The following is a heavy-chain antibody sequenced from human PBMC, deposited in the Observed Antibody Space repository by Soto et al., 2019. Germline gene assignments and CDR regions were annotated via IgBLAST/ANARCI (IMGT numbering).Heavy chain of an antibody. V-gene: IGHV1-18*04. J-gene: IGHJ4*01. D-gene: IGHD4-17*01. CDR3: ARVVKAGDHGDYGKYYFDY. CDR2: ISAYSGNR. Sequence: QVQLVQSGAEVKKPGASVKVSCKASGYTFAYYEITWVRQAPGQGLEWMGWISAYSGNRNYAQKLQGRLTMTTDTSTNTASMELRSLTSDDTAVYYCARVVKAGDHGDYGKYYFDYWGHGTLVTVSS. CDR1: GYTFAYYE.